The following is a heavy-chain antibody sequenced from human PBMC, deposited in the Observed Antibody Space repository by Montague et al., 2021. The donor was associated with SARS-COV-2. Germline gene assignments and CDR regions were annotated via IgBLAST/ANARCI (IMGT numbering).Heavy chain of an antibody. CDR2: INHRGST. V-gene: IGHV4-34*01. CDR3: ARGSLAGGNYDIWSFSYTSPLDY. Sequence: SETLSLTCAVYGGSFSAHSWSWIRQSPGKGLEWIGEINHRGSTTYMSSLKSRVTMSVDTSKNQFSLKMSSVTAADTAIYYCARGSLAGGNYDIWSFSYTSPLDYWGQGTQVTVSS. J-gene: IGHJ4*02. CDR1: GGSFSAHS. D-gene: IGHD3-3*01.